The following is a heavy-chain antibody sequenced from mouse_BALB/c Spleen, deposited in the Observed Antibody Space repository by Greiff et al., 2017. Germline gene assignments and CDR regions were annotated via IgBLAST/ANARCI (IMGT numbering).Heavy chain of an antibody. D-gene: IGHD2-10*02. CDR1: GYSITSDYA. CDR3: ARSGYGNYWYFDV. V-gene: IGHV3-2*02. Sequence: EVKVEESGPGLVKPSQSLSLTCTVTGYSITSDYAWNWIRQFPGNKLEWMGYISYSGSTSYNPSLKSRISITRDTSKNQFFLQLNSVTTEDTATYYCARSGYGNYWYFDVWGAGTTVTVSS. J-gene: IGHJ1*01. CDR2: ISYSGST.